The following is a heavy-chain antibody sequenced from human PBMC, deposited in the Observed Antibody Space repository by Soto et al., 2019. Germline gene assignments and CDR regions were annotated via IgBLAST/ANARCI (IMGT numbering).Heavy chain of an antibody. D-gene: IGHD2-2*01. Sequence: GGSLRLSCAASGFTFSSYSMNWVRQAPGKGLEWVSYISSSSSTIYYADSVKGRFTISRDNAKNSLYLQMNSLRAEDTAVYYCARVLPPYLYCSSTSCLSYGMDVWGQGT. CDR1: GFTFSSYS. CDR3: ARVLPPYLYCSSTSCLSYGMDV. V-gene: IGHV3-48*01. CDR2: ISSSSSTI. J-gene: IGHJ6*02.